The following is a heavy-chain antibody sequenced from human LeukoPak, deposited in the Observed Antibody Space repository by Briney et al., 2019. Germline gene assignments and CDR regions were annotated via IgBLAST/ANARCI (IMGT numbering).Heavy chain of an antibody. D-gene: IGHD3-10*01. Sequence: SETLSLTCTVSGGSISSSYWSRIRQPPGKGLEWVAYIYYNGATNYNPSLKSRVTIAVDTSRTQFSLNLSSVTAADTAVYFCVRGDYSGYYFDYWGQGALVTVSS. V-gene: IGHV4-59*12. CDR1: GGSISSSY. CDR2: IYYNGAT. CDR3: VRGDYSGYYFDY. J-gene: IGHJ4*02.